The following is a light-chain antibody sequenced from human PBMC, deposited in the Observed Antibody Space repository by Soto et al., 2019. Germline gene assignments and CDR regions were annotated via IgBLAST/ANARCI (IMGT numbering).Light chain of an antibody. CDR2: EGS. Sequence: NFMLTQPHSVSESPGKTVTISCTRSSGSIATNDVQWYKQRPGSAPSTLIFEGSQRPAGVPDRFSGSIDTPSNSASLTISGLQTGDEADYYCQSYDNTNLVFGGGTKLTVL. V-gene: IGLV6-57*04. J-gene: IGLJ2*01. CDR3: QSYDNTNLV. CDR1: SGSIATND.